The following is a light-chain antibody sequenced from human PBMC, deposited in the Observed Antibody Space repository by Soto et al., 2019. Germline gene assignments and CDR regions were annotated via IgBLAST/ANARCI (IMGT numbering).Light chain of an antibody. CDR2: GAS. Sequence: EKVMAQAPAALSVSPGEGATPSFRARQSVNSNLAWYQQKAGQAPRLLLYGASTRATGIPARFSGSASGTEFTLTISSLQSEDSAVYYCQQYNDWPLTFGGGTKVDIK. V-gene: IGKV3-15*01. CDR1: QSVNSN. CDR3: QQYNDWPLT. J-gene: IGKJ4*01.